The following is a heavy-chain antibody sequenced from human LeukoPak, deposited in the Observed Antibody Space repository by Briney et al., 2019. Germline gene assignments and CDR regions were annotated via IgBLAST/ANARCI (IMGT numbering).Heavy chain of an antibody. J-gene: IGHJ5*02. D-gene: IGHD2-2*01. Sequence: ASVKVSCKASGGTFSSYAISWVRQAPGQGLEWMGGIIPIFGTANYAQKSQGRVTITTDEPTSTAYMELSSLRSEDTAVYYCARRRSTQNWFDPWGQGTLVTVSS. CDR2: IIPIFGTA. CDR1: GGTFSSYA. V-gene: IGHV1-69*05. CDR3: ARRRSTQNWFDP.